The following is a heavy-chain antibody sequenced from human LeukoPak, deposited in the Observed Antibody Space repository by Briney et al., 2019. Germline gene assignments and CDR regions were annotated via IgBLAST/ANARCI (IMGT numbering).Heavy chain of an antibody. J-gene: IGHJ3*02. CDR3: ARFVDTAMDAFDI. CDR1: GYTFTGYY. Sequence: GASVKVSCKASGYTFTGYYMHWVRQAPGQGLEWMGRINPNSGGTNYAQKVQGRVTMTRDTSISTAYMELSRLRSDDTAVYYCARFVDTAMDAFDIWGQGTMVTVSS. D-gene: IGHD5-18*01. V-gene: IGHV1-2*02. CDR2: INPNSGGT.